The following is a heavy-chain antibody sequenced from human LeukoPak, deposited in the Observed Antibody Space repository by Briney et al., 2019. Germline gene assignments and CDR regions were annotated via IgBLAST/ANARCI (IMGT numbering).Heavy chain of an antibody. CDR3: ARVNLRGSNYNWFDP. J-gene: IGHJ5*02. Sequence: ASVKVSCKTSGGTFISHTFSWVRQAPGKGLEWMGKITPVIETANYAQTLQGRVSIYADKSTTTVYMDLSGLRPDDTAVYYCARVNLRGSNYNWFDPWGQGTRVTVSS. CDR2: ITPVIETA. D-gene: IGHD3-10*01. CDR1: GGTFISHT. V-gene: IGHV1-69*08.